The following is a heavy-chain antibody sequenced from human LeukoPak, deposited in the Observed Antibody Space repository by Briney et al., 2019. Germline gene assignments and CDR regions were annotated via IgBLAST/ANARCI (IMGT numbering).Heavy chain of an antibody. Sequence: ESGPTLANPTQTLTLTCSFSAFSISTAGVGVGWIRQPPGKALEWLPLLYWHDDKRYSPSLKSRLTITKDTPNNQVVLTMTNMDPVDTATYYCAHSSHLTWGMGYDPFDIWGQGTMVTVSS. V-gene: IGHV2-5*01. J-gene: IGHJ3*02. D-gene: IGHD7-27*01. CDR3: AHSSHLTWGMGYDPFDI. CDR2: LYWHDDK. CDR1: AFSISTAGVG.